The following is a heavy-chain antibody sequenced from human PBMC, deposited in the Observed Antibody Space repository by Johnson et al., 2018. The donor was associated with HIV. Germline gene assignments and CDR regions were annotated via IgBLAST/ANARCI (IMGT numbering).Heavy chain of an antibody. J-gene: IGHJ3*02. CDR3: ARGPITIFGVVTTGDAFDI. V-gene: IGHV3-30*03. D-gene: IGHD3-3*01. Sequence: QVQLVESGGGVVQPGRSLRLSCAASGFTFSSYGMHWVRQAPGKGLEWVAVISYDGSNKYYADSVKGRFTISRDNSKNTLYLQMNSLRAEDTAVYYCARGPITIFGVVTTGDAFDIWGQGTMVTVSS. CDR2: ISYDGSNK. CDR1: GFTFSSYG.